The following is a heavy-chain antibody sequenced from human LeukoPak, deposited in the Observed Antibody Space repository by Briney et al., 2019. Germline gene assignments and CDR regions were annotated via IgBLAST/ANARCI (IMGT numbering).Heavy chain of an antibody. J-gene: IGHJ4*01. D-gene: IGHD2-2*01. CDR2: IQYDGSAG. V-gene: IGHV3-33*01. CDR1: GFRFSGFA. Sequence: GGSLRLSCAASGFRFSGFAMHWVRQAPGKGLEWVAVIQYDGSAGSYAGPVKGRFTISRDNSRDTVYLQMDGLRAEDTAVYYCARDWSRCTSPSCYDGGFDSWGHGTLVTVSS. CDR3: ARDWSRCTSPSCYDGGFDS.